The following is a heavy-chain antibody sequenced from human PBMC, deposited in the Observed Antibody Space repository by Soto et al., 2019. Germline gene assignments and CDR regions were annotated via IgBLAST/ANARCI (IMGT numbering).Heavy chain of an antibody. CDR2: IYHSGST. D-gene: IGHD3-22*01. CDR3: ARGGVDYYDSSGYYFSPYYFDY. V-gene: IGHV4-30-2*01. J-gene: IGHJ4*02. Sequence: SETLSLTCAVSGGSISSGGYSWSWIRQPPGKGLEWIGYIYHSGSTYYNPSLKSRVTISVDRSKNQLSLKLSSVTAADTAVYYCARGGVDYYDSSGYYFSPYYFDYWGQGTLVTVSS. CDR1: GGSISSGGYS.